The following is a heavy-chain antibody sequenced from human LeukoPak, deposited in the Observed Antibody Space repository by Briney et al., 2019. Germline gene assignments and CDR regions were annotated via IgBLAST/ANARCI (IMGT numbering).Heavy chain of an antibody. CDR2: IYYSGST. V-gene: IGHV4-39*01. D-gene: IGHD3-10*01. CDR3: ASPGCYASGSYCHYFDS. Sequence: SETLSLSCTVSGGSISRSSFYWGWIRQPPGKGLEWIGSIYYSGSTYYNPSLKSRVIISVDTSKNQFSLKLSSVTAADTAVYYCASPGCYASGSYCHYFDSWGQGTLVTVSS. CDR1: GGSISRSSFY. J-gene: IGHJ4*02.